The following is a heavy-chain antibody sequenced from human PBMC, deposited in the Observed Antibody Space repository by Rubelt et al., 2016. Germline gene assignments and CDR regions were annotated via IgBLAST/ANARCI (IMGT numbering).Heavy chain of an antibody. CDR1: GYTFTSYD. D-gene: IGHD1-7*01. Sequence: QVQLVQSGAEVKKPGASVKVSCKASGYTFTSYDINWVRQATGQGLEWMGWMNPNSGNTGYAQKFQGRVTMTRNTSISTAYMELSSLRSDDTAVYSCARATNWNYAFDIWGQGTMVTVSS. V-gene: IGHV1-8*01. CDR2: MNPNSGNT. CDR3: ARATNWNYAFDI. J-gene: IGHJ3*02.